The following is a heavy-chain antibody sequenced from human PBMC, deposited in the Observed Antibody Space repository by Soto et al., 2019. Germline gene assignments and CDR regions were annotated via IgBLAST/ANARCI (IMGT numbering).Heavy chain of an antibody. CDR2: IYWDDDK. D-gene: IGHD3-10*01. Sequence: SGPTLVNPTQTLTLTCTFSGFSLSTSGVGVGWIRQPPGKALEWLALIYWDDDKRYSPTLKSRLTITKDTSKNQVVLTMTNMDPVDTATYYCARLSFGELLSSPPHFDYWGQGTLVTVSS. V-gene: IGHV2-5*02. J-gene: IGHJ4*02. CDR1: GFSLSTSGVG. CDR3: ARLSFGELLSSPPHFDY.